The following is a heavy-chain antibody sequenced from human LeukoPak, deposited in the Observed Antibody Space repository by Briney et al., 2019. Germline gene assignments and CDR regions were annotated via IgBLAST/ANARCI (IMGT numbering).Heavy chain of an antibody. Sequence: GESLKISCKGSGYSFTSYWIGWVRQMPGKGLEWMGIIYPGDSDTRYSPSFQGQVTISADKSISTAYLQWSSLKASDTVMYYCASSLSGSYYVFDYWGQGTLVTVSS. V-gene: IGHV5-51*01. CDR2: IYPGDSDT. D-gene: IGHD1-26*01. CDR1: GYSFTSYW. CDR3: ASSLSGSYYVFDY. J-gene: IGHJ4*02.